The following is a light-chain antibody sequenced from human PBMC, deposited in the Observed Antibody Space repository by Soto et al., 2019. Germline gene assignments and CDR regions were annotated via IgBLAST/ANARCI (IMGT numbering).Light chain of an antibody. V-gene: IGLV2-14*01. CDR1: ISDVGGYNY. J-gene: IGLJ1*01. CDR2: DVS. Sequence: QSALTQPAAVSGSPGQSITISCTGTISDVGGYNYVSWYQQHPGKAPKLMIYDVSNRPSGVSNRFSGSKSGNTASLTISGLQAEDEADYYCTSYTSSSPYVFGTGTQLTVL. CDR3: TSYTSSSPYV.